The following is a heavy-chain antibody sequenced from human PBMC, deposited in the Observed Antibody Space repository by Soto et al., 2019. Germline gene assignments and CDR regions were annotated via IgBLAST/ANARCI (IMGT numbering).Heavy chain of an antibody. CDR1: GGSIRSYY. J-gene: IGHJ4*02. Sequence: SDSMSITCTVSGGSIRSYYWSWIRQPPGKGLEWIGYIYYSGSTNYNPSLKSRVTISVDTSKNQFSLKLSSVTAADTAVYYCARADDYGDADYWGQGTLVTVSS. D-gene: IGHD4-17*01. V-gene: IGHV4-59*07. CDR3: ARADDYGDADY. CDR2: IYYSGST.